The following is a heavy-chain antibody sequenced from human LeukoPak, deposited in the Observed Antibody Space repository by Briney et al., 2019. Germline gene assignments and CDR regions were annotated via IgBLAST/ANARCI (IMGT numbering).Heavy chain of an antibody. CDR1: GDTTNTYG. CDR3: ANVAKGRYFFYYMDA. V-gene: IGHV1-18*04. J-gene: IGHJ6*03. Sequence: ASVKVSCKASGDTTNTYGIAWVRQAPGQGLEWIGWISPYPYSGYTKYGGALQGRVTMTTDTSTTTSYMELRSLRSDDTAVYFCANVAKGRYFFYYMDAWGTGTTVTVS. CDR2: ISPYPYSGYT.